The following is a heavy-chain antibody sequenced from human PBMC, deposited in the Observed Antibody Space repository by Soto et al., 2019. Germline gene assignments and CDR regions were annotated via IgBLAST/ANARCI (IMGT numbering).Heavy chain of an antibody. CDR2: ISGSGGST. J-gene: IGHJ6*02. CDR3: ARIWNPNYGDYYGMDV. CDR1: GFTFSSYA. D-gene: IGHD4-17*01. Sequence: EVQLLESGGGLVQPGGSLRLSCAASGFTFSSYAMSWVRQAPGKGLEWGSAISGSGGSTYYADSVKGRFTISRDNSKNTLYLQMNSLRAEDTAVYYCARIWNPNYGDYYGMDVWGQGTTVTVSS. V-gene: IGHV3-23*01.